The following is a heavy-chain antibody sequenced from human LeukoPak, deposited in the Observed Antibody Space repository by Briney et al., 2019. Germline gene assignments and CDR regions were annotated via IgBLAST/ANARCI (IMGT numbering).Heavy chain of an antibody. Sequence: ASVKVSCKASGYTFTSYYMHWVRQAPGQGLEWMGRIIPILGIANYAQKFQGRVTITADKSTSTAYMELSSLRSEDTAVYYCATHDLEAAAGNYWGQGTLVTVSS. CDR1: GYTFTSYY. J-gene: IGHJ4*02. V-gene: IGHV1-69*02. CDR3: ATHDLEAAAGNY. CDR2: IIPILGIA. D-gene: IGHD6-13*01.